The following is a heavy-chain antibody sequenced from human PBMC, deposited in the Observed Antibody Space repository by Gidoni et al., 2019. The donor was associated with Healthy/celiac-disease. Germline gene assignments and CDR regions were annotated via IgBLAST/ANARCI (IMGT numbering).Heavy chain of an antibody. CDR3: ARGDGVGAKRGGVY. CDR2: ISGSGGST. D-gene: IGHD1-26*01. Sequence: EVQLLESGGGLVQPGGSLRHSCAASVFTFSSYAMSWVRQAPGKGLEWGAAISGSGGSTYYADSVKGRFTISRDNSKNTLYLQMNSLRAEDTAVYYCARGDGVGAKRGGVYWGQGTLVTVSS. V-gene: IGHV3-23*01. CDR1: VFTFSSYA. J-gene: IGHJ4*02.